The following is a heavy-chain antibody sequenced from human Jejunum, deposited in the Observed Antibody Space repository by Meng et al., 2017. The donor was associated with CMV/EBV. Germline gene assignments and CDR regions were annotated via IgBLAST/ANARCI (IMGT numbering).Heavy chain of an antibody. D-gene: IGHD7-27*01. J-gene: IGHJ4*02. CDR1: GFTFSSYW. CDR2: INNDVSIT. Sequence: SLSLSCAASGFTFSSYWMHWVRQAPGKGLVWVSRINNDVSITSYADSVKGRFTISRDNAKNTLYLQMNSLKADDTAVYYCVVGIGDYWGQGTLVTVSS. V-gene: IGHV3-74*01. CDR3: VVGIGDY.